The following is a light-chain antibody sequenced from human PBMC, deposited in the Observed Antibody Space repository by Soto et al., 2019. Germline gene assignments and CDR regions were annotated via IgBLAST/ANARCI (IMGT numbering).Light chain of an antibody. J-gene: IGKJ3*01. CDR2: AAS. CDR3: QQNDNSLFT. Sequence: DIQMTQSPSSLSASVGDRVTITCRASQDIGPYLAWYQQKPGKPPKLLIYAASTLGSGVPSRFSGSGSGTEFTLTISSLQPDDFATYYCQQNDNSLFTFGPGTKVDLK. CDR1: QDIGPY. V-gene: IGKV1-5*01.